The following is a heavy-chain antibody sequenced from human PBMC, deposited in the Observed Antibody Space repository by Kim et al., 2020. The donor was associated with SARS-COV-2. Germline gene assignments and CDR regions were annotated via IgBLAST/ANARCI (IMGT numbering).Heavy chain of an antibody. J-gene: IGHJ4*02. CDR3: AKDGWGN. D-gene: IGHD6-19*01. CDR1: GFTFSSSA. Sequence: GGSLRLSCAASGFTFSSSAMSWVRQAPGKGLEWVSSISDRADITYYADSVKGRFTISRDNSKNTLYMQITSLRAEDTAVYYCAKDGWGNCGQGTLVTVS. CDR2: ISDRADIT. V-gene: IGHV3-23*01.